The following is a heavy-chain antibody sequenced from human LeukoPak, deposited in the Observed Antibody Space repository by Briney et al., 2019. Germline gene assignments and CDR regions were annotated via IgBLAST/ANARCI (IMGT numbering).Heavy chain of an antibody. Sequence: GTSVKVSCKASGFTFTSSAVQWVRQARGQRLEWIGWIVVGSGNTNYAQKFQERVTITRDMSTSTAYMELSSLRSENTGGSYCAAYVSGSYDYWDQGNLDTV. J-gene: IGHJ1*01. V-gene: IGHV1-58*01. CDR1: GFTFTSSA. D-gene: IGHD3-10*01. CDR3: AAYVSGSYDY. CDR2: IVVGSGNT.